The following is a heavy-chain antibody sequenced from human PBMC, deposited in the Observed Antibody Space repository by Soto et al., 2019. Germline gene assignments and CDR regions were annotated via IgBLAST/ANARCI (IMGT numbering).Heavy chain of an antibody. Sequence: QVQLQESGPGLVKPSETLSLTCTVSGGSISTYYWTWIRQPPGKGLEWVGHIYNSGSTNYNPSLKSRVTISVDRYKSQFSLKLNSVTTAATAVYYCARDRGGTGYVFFAMDVWGQGTTVSVSS. D-gene: IGHD5-12*01. J-gene: IGHJ6*01. CDR3: ARDRGGTGYVFFAMDV. V-gene: IGHV4-59*01. CDR2: IYNSGST. CDR1: GGSISTYY.